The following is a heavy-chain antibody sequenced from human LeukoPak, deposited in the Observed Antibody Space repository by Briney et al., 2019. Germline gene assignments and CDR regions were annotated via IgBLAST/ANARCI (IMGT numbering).Heavy chain of an antibody. CDR3: ARSITGRDWFDP. D-gene: IGHD1-20*01. J-gene: IGHJ5*02. CDR2: IIPIFGTA. CDR1: GGTFSSYA. V-gene: IGHV1-69*05. Sequence: SVKVSCKASGGTFSSYAISWVRQAPGQGLEWMGGIIPIFGTANYAQKFQGRVTITTDESTSTAYMELSSLRSEDTAVYYCARSITGRDWFDPWGQGTLVTVSS.